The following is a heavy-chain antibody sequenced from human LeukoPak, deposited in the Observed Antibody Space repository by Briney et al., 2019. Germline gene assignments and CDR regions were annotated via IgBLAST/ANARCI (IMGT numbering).Heavy chain of an antibody. CDR2: FDPEDGET. J-gene: IGHJ4*02. D-gene: IGHD3-3*01. CDR1: GYTFTGYY. CDR3: AALTLDFWSGYYLDY. V-gene: IGHV1-24*01. Sequence: ASVKVSCKASGYTFTGYYMHWVRQAPGKGLEWMGGFDPEDGETIYAQKFQGRVTMTEDTSTDTAYMELSSLRSEDTAVYYCAALTLDFWSGYYLDYWGQGTLVTVSS.